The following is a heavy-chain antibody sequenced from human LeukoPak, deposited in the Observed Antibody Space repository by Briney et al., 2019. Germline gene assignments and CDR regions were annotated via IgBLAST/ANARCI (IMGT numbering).Heavy chain of an antibody. J-gene: IGHJ4*02. CDR2: INHSGST. CDR3: AREPYSGSYYFDY. CDR1: GGSFSGYY. V-gene: IGHV4-34*01. D-gene: IGHD1-26*01. Sequence: SETLSLTCAVYGGSFSGYYWSWIRQPPGKGLEWIGEINHSGSTNYNPSLKSRVTISVDTSKNQFSLNLTSVTAADTAVYYCAREPYSGSYYFDYWGQGTLVTVSS.